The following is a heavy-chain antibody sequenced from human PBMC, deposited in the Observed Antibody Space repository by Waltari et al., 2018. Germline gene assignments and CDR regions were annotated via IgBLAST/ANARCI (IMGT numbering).Heavy chain of an antibody. CDR1: GYNFNGHY. J-gene: IGHJ6*03. D-gene: IGHD3-10*01. CDR3: ARDGSGSYWYYMDV. CDR2: INSNTGGK. V-gene: IGHV1-2*02. Sequence: QVQLVQSGAEVKNPGASVKVSCQASGYNFNGHYIHWVRQAPGQGLEWLGWINSNTGGKKYAQKLQGRVTMTRAASITTVYMELSSLRSDDTAVYYCARDGSGSYWYYMDVWGKGTTVTISS.